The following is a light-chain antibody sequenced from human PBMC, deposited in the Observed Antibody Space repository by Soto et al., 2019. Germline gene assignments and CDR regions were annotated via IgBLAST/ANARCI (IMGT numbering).Light chain of an antibody. CDR1: QGISSY. CDR3: PQLNSYRYT. J-gene: IGKJ2*01. CDR2: AAS. V-gene: IGKV1-9*01. Sequence: IQLTQSPSSLSASVGDRVTITCRASQGISSYLAWYQQKPWKSPKLLIYAASTLQSGVPSRFSGSGSGTDFTLNIISLQHEEFGTYDCPQLNSYRYTFGQGTKLEIK.